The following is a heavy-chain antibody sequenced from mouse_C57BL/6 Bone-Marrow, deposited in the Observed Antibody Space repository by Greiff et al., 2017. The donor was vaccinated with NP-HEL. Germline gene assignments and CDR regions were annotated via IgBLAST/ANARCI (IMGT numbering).Heavy chain of an antibody. D-gene: IGHD2-2*01. J-gene: IGHJ2*01. CDR3: ARREVVMTGYYFDY. CDR1: GYAFTNYL. CDR2: INPGSGGT. V-gene: IGHV1-54*01. Sequence: VQLVESGAELVRPGTSVKVSCKASGYAFTNYLIEWVKQRPGQGLEWIGVINPGSGGTNYNEKFKGKATLTADKSSSTAYMQLSSLTSEDSAVYFCARREVVMTGYYFDYWGQGTTLTVSS.